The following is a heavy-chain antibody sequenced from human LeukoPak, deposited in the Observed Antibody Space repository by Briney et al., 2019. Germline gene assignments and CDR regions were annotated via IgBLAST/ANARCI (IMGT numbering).Heavy chain of an antibody. CDR1: GFTFSSFA. CDR3: AKGISGSCYMGLGF. Sequence: PGGSLRLSCAASGFTFSSFAMGWVRLAPGKGLQWISCIYGSNNNTYYTDSVTGRFTISRDNSKTTLFLQMNSLRAEDTAVYYCAKGISGSCYMGLGFWGQGTLVTVSS. V-gene: IGHV3-23*05. D-gene: IGHD2-2*02. CDR2: IYGSNNNT. J-gene: IGHJ4*02.